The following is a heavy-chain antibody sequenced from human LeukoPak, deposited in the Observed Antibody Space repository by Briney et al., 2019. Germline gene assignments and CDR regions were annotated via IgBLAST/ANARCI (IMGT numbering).Heavy chain of an antibody. J-gene: IGHJ6*02. D-gene: IGHD1-1*01. Sequence: TGGSLRLSCAASGFNVSNSYLSWVRQAPGKALEWVSHINADGGRTYYADSVKGRFTISRDNSKNSLYLEMTSLRAEDSALYCGTWAFYHGLDVWGRGTTVTVSS. CDR1: GFNVSNSY. CDR3: TWAFYHGLDV. CDR2: INADGGRT. V-gene: IGHV3-43*02.